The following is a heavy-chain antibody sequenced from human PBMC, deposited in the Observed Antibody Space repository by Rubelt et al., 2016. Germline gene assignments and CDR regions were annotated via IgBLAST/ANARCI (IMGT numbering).Heavy chain of an antibody. D-gene: IGHD3-22*01. CDR1: GFSLSTSGMC. CDR3: ARVLLADYYDISGGMDD. Sequence: QVTLRESGPALVKPTQTLTLTCTFSGFSLSTSGMCVSWFRQPPGKALERLARFDWDDDNYYNTSLKTRLTISKDTPKNQVVLTMTKMDPGDAATYYCARVLLADYYDISGGMDDWGQGTTVTVSS. CDR2: FDWDDDN. V-gene: IGHV2-70*15. J-gene: IGHJ6*02.